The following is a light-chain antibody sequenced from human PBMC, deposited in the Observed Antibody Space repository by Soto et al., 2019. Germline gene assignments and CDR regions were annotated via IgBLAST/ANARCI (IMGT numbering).Light chain of an antibody. CDR1: QTIYSN. CDR2: HAS. CDR3: QQYNNWPT. V-gene: IGKV3-15*01. Sequence: IGMTQSPATLSEYPGERGTLSFWARQTIYSNVAWYQQRPGQSPRLLIYHASSRATGIPARFNGSGSGTEFTLSISSLQSEDIAVYYCQQYNNWPTFGQGTKVDIK. J-gene: IGKJ1*01.